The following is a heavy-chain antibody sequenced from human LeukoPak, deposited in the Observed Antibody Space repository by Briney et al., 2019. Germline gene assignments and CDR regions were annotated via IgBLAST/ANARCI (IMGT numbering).Heavy chain of an antibody. CDR2: IWDDGSNK. CDR3: ARDRMVRGPYGMDV. CDR1: GFTFRSYV. Sequence: AGGSLRLSCVASGFTFRSYVMYWVRQAPGKGREWVAVIWDDGSNKYYADSVKGRFTISRDNSKNTPYLQMHRLRAEDTAVYYCARDRMVRGPYGMDVWGHGTTVTVSS. V-gene: IGHV3-33*08. D-gene: IGHD3-10*01. J-gene: IGHJ6*02.